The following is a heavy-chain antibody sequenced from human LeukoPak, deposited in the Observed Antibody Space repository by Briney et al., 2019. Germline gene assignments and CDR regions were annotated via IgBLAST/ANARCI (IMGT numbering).Heavy chain of an antibody. J-gene: IGHJ5*02. V-gene: IGHV3-74*01. CDR2: ISTDGSST. CDR1: GFTFSRYW. CDR3: ATPYNYGTFDP. Sequence: GGSLRLSCAASGFTFSRYWMHWLRQAPGKGLVWVSRISTDGSSTSYADSVKGRFTISSDNSKNTLYLQMNSLRAEDTALYYCATPYNYGTFDPWGQGTLVTVSS. D-gene: IGHD5-18*01.